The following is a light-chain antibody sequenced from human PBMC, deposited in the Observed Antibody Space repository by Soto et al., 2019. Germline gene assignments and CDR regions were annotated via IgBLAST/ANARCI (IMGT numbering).Light chain of an antibody. J-gene: IGKJ4*01. CDR2: GAS. CDR1: QSLRSTF. V-gene: IGKV3-20*01. CDR3: YQYRSSAAGT. Sequence: VMTRSXXTXSXXXXGSATLGCRSIQSLRSTFVAWYQVKPDQAPRLLIYGASTRATGIPDRFSGCGTQTTASDTSLRARHSGCAALSCYQYRSSAAGTFGGGTKVDIK.